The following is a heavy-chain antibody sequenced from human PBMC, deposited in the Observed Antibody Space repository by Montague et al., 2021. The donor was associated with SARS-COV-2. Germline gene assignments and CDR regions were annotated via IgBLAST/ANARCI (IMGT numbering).Heavy chain of an antibody. J-gene: IGHJ4*02. CDR2: IYTSGST. V-gene: IGHV4-61*02. CDR3: ARVVGFDFYY. CDR1: GGSISSGSYY. Sequence: TLSLTCTVSGGSISSGSYYWSWIRQPAGKGLEWIGRIYTSGSTYYNPSLKSRGTISVDTSKNQFSLKLSSVTAADTAVYYCARVVGFDFYYWGQGTLVTVSS. D-gene: IGHD2-21*01.